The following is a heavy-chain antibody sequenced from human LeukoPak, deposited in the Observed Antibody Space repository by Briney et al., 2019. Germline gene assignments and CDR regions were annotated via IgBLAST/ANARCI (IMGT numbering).Heavy chain of an antibody. J-gene: IGHJ6*04. V-gene: IGHV1-69*06. CDR1: GGTISSYA. CDR3: ARSGGGLRHNYYGSGSYYSYGMDV. D-gene: IGHD3-10*01. Sequence: ASVKVSCKASGGTISSYAISWVRQAPGQGLEWMAGIIPIFRTANYAQKFQGRVTIIADKSTSTAYMELSSLRSEDTAVYYCARSGGGLRHNYYGSGSYYSYGMDVWGKGTTVTVSS. CDR2: IIPIFRTA.